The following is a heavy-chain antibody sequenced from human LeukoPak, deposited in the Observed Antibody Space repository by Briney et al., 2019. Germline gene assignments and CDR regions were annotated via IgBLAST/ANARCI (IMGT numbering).Heavy chain of an antibody. Sequence: PGGSLRLSCAASGITFSGAWMHWVRQATGKGLVWVSRINDDGSFRRYANSVKGRFTISRDNAKNTLFLQMDSLRAEDTAVYYCARVSGPGMNEYYHLWGQGTLVTVSS. J-gene: IGHJ1*01. CDR3: ARVSGPGMNEYYHL. CDR2: INDDGSFR. D-gene: IGHD3-10*01. CDR1: GITFSGAW. V-gene: IGHV3-74*01.